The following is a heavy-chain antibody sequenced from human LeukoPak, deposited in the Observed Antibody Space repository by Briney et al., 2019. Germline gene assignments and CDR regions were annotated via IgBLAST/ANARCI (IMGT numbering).Heavy chain of an antibody. CDR2: IYHSGST. CDR3: ARRVAGAGIGFFQH. CDR1: GGSLSTTNW. J-gene: IGHJ1*01. V-gene: IGHV4-4*02. D-gene: IGHD6-13*01. Sequence: PSETLSLTCAVSGGSLSTTNWWSWVRQPPGKGLEWVGEIYHSGSTNCNPSLKSRVTISVDKSKNQFSLNLSSVTAADTAVYYCARRVAGAGIGFFQHWGQGTLVTVSS.